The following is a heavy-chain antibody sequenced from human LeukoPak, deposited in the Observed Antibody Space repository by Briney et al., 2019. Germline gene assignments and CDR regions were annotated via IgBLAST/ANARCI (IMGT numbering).Heavy chain of an antibody. CDR1: GGSISSYY. Sequence: SETLSLTCSVSGGSISSYYWSWIRQPPGKGLEWIGYIYYSGYTNYDPSLKSRLTMSVDTSKNQFSLQLSSVTAADTAVYYCARGQAVAGAWGQGTLVTVSS. CDR3: ARGQAVAGA. D-gene: IGHD6-19*01. J-gene: IGHJ4*02. V-gene: IGHV4-59*01. CDR2: IYYSGYT.